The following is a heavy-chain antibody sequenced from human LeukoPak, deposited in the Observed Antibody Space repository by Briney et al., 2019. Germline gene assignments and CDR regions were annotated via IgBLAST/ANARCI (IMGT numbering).Heavy chain of an antibody. CDR2: ISYDGSNK. CDR1: GFTFSSYA. V-gene: IGHV3-30-3*01. CDR3: ARERTGSMVRGVKQPGGHYYYYYGMDV. J-gene: IGHJ6*02. D-gene: IGHD3-10*01. Sequence: GRSLRLSCAASGFTFSSYAMHWVRQAPSKGLEWVAVISYDGSNKYYADSVKGRFTISRDNSKNTLYLQMNSLRAEDTAVYYCARERTGSMVRGVKQPGGHYYYYYGMDVWGQGTTVTVSS.